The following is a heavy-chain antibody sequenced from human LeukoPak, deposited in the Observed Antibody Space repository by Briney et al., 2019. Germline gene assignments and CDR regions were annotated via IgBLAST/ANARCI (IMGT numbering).Heavy chain of an antibody. J-gene: IGHJ5*02. CDR1: GYTFTGYY. Sequence: ASVKVSCKASGYTFTGYYIHWLRQAPGQGLEWMGWISAYNGNTNYAQKLQGRVTMTTDTSTSTAYMELRSLRSDDTAVYYCARVGMGNIVVVPAAMRWFDPWGQGTLVTVSS. CDR3: ARVGMGNIVVVPAAMRWFDP. V-gene: IGHV1-18*04. CDR2: ISAYNGNT. D-gene: IGHD2-2*01.